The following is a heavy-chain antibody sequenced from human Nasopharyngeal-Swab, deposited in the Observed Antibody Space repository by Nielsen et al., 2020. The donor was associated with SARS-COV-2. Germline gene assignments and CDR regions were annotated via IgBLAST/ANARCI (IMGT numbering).Heavy chain of an antibody. CDR2: TYYRSKWYN. Sequence: PCAISGDSVPSNSAAWNWISQSPSRGLEWLGRTYYRSKWYNDYAVSVKSRITINPDTSKNQFSLQLNSVTPEDTAVYYCARGWYSSGWNDYWGQGTLVTVSS. CDR1: GDSVPSNSAA. CDR3: ARGWYSSGWNDY. V-gene: IGHV6-1*01. D-gene: IGHD6-19*01. J-gene: IGHJ4*02.